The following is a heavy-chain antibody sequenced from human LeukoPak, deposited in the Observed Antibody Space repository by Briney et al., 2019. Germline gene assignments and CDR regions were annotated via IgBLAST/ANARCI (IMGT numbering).Heavy chain of an antibody. V-gene: IGHV1-18*01. D-gene: IGHD6-19*01. J-gene: IGHJ6*02. Sequence: ASVKVSCKASGYTFTSYRITWVRQAPGQGLEWMGWISAYNDSTNYAQKLQGRVTMTTDTSTSTAYMELRSLRSDDTAVYYCARDQDVHYSSGDYYYGMDVWGQGTTVTVSS. CDR1: GYTFTSYR. CDR3: ARDQDVHYSSGDYYYGMDV. CDR2: ISAYNDST.